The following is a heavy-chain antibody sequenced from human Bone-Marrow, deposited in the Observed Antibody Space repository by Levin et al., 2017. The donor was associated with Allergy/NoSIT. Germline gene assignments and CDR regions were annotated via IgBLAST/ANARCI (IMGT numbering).Heavy chain of an antibody. CDR1: GNTLSSYA. J-gene: IGHJ6*02. CDR3: ASPDGNTYGYGLYYYYGMDV. V-gene: IGHV1-3*01. D-gene: IGHD5-18*01. Sequence: SVKVSCKASGNTLSSYAMHWVRQAPGQGLEWVGWINAGNGNTKYSPKFQGRVTISRDTSASTAYMELSSLRSEDTAVYYCASPDGNTYGYGLYYYYGMDVWGQGTPVTVSS. CDR2: INAGNGNT.